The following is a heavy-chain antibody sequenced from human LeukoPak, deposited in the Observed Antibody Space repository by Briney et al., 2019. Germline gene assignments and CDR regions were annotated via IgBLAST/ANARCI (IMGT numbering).Heavy chain of an antibody. CDR1: GFTFSSYG. CDR2: IRYDGSNK. Sequence: GSLRLSCAASGFTFSSYGMHWVRQAPGKGLEWVAFIRYDGSNKYYADSVKGRFTISRDNSKNTLYLQMNSLRAEDTAVYYCAKVVSNWGSGEDDYWGQGTLVTVSS. CDR3: AKVVSNWGSGEDDY. D-gene: IGHD7-27*01. V-gene: IGHV3-30*02. J-gene: IGHJ4*02.